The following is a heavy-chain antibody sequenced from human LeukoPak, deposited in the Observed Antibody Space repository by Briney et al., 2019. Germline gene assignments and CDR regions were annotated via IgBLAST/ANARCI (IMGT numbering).Heavy chain of an antibody. Sequence: GASVKVSCKASGYSFASYDIHWVRPAPGQGLEWMGWMNPNSGNSGHAQKFQGRVTMTRNTSTSTAYMELTSLTSEDTAVYYCAIVIRYYYGMDVWGQGTTVTVSS. V-gene: IGHV1-8*01. CDR3: AIVIRYYYGMDV. J-gene: IGHJ6*02. CDR1: GYSFASYD. CDR2: MNPNSGNS.